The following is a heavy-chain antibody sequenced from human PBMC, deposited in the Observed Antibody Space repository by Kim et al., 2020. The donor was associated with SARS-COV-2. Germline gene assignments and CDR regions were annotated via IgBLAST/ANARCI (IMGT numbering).Heavy chain of an antibody. CDR2: ISSSGSTI. Sequence: GGSLRLSCAASGFTFSSYEMNWVRQAPGKGLEWVSYISSSGSTIYYADSVKGRFTISRDNAKNSLYLQMNSLRAEDTAVYYCARDRPCITIIGVAIRDPLMDVWGQGTTVTVSS. CDR3: ARDRPCITIIGVAIRDPLMDV. J-gene: IGHJ6*02. CDR1: GFTFSSYE. V-gene: IGHV3-48*03. D-gene: IGHD3-3*01.